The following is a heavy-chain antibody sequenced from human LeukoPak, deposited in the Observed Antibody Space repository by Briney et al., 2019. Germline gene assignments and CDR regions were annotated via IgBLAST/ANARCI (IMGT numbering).Heavy chain of an antibody. CDR1: GYTFTSYA. CDR3: ARSYVDTAMVHYFDY. V-gene: IGHV7-4-1*02. D-gene: IGHD5-18*01. J-gene: IGHJ4*02. CDR2: INTNTGNP. Sequence: ASVKVSCKASGYTFTSYAMNWVRQAPGQGLEWMGWINTNTGNPTYAQGFTGRFVFSLDTSVSTAYLQISSLKAEDTAVYYCARSYVDTAMVHYFDYWGQGTLVTVSS.